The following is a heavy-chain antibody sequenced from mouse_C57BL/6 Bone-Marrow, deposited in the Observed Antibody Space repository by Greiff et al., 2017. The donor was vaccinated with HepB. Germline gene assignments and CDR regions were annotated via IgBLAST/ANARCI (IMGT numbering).Heavy chain of an antibody. CDR2: IDPSDSYT. J-gene: IGHJ2*01. CDR1: GYTFTSYW. Sequence: QVQLQQPGAELVKPGASVKLSCKASGYTFTSYWMQWVKQRPGQGLEWIGEIDPSDSYTNYNQKFKGKATLTVDTSSSTAYMQLSSLTSEDSAVYYCARNWDRGDYWGQGTTLTVSS. V-gene: IGHV1-50*01. CDR3: ARNWDRGDY. D-gene: IGHD4-1*01.